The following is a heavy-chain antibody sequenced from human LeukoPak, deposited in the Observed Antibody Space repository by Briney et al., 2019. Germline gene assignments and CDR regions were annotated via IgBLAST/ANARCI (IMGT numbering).Heavy chain of an antibody. CDR1: GFTFSSYW. V-gene: IGHV3-7*01. CDR2: IKQDGSEK. D-gene: IGHD5-18*01. Sequence: GGSLRLSCAASGFTFSSYWMSWVRQAPGKGLEWVANIKQDGSEKSYVASVKGRFTISRDNAKNSLYLQTNSLRAEDTAVYYCARERGQGYNYGYGDYWGQGTLVTVSS. CDR3: ARERGQGYNYGYGDY. J-gene: IGHJ4*02.